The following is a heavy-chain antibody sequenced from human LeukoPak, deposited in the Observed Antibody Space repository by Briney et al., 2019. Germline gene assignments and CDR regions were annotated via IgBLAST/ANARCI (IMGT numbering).Heavy chain of an antibody. CDR1: GYTFTSYD. D-gene: IGHD3-22*01. CDR2: MNPNSGNT. CDR3: AREDDSSGYLFPNWFDP. Sequence: ASVKVSCKASGYTFTSYDINWVRQATGQGLEWMGWMNPNSGNTGYAQKFQGRVTITRNTSISTAYMELSSLRSEDTAVYYCAREDDSSGYLFPNWFDPWGQGTLVTVSS. J-gene: IGHJ5*02. V-gene: IGHV1-8*03.